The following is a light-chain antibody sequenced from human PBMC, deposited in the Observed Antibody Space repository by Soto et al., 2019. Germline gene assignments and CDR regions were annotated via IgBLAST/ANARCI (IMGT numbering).Light chain of an antibody. CDR1: QSVSSD. CDR3: QQRSNWPPLFT. J-gene: IGKJ3*01. Sequence: EIVMTQSPATLSVSPGERATLSCRAIQSVSSDFAWYQQKPGQAPRLLIYGASTRATGIPARFSGSGSGTDFTLTISSLEPEDFAVYYCQQRSNWPPLFTFGPGTKVDI. CDR2: GAS. V-gene: IGKV3-15*01.